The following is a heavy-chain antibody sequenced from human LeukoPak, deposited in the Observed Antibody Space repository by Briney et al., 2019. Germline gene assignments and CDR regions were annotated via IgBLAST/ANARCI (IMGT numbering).Heavy chain of an antibody. J-gene: IGHJ4*02. CDR1: GYIFTDYW. V-gene: IGHV5-51*01. CDR2: IYPDDSDT. Sequence: NRGDSLKIPCKTSGYIFTDYWIGWVRQVPGKGLEWMRIIYPDDSDTRYSPSFQGQVTISADKSTSTAYLQWSSLKASDTAMYYCARGAPIFYYFESWGQGTLVSVSA. CDR3: ARGAPIFYYFES.